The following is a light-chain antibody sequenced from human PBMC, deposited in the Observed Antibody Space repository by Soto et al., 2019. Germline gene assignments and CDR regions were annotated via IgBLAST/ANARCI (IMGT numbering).Light chain of an antibody. V-gene: IGKV1-17*01. J-gene: IGKJ1*01. CDR3: LQHNSYPRT. CDR2: AAS. CDR1: QSISSY. Sequence: DIQMTQSPSSLSASVGDRVTITCRASQSISSYLNWYQQKPGKAPKRLIYAASSLQSGVPSRFSGSGSGTEFTLTISSLQPEDFATYYCLQHNSYPRTFGQGIKVAIK.